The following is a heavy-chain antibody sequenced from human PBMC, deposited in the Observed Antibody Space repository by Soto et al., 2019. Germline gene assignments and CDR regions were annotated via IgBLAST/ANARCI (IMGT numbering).Heavy chain of an antibody. J-gene: IGHJ5*02. V-gene: IGHV1-8*01. CDR3: AGGHIKVAGGFDP. CDR1: GYTFTSYD. Sequence: QVQLVQSGAEVKKPGASVKVSCKASGYTFTSYDIIWVRQATGQGLAWMGWMNPSTGNTDSEEKFQGRLTMPRTTCISTVYMEQSSLRFEDTAADYCAGGHIKVAGGFDPWGQRTLVPVSA. D-gene: IGHD6-19*01. CDR2: MNPSTGNT.